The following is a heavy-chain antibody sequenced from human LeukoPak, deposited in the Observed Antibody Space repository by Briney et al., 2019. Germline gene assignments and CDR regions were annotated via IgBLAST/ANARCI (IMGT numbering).Heavy chain of an antibody. CDR3: ASVELATTNFDH. V-gene: IGHV4-34*01. CDR2: INHSGST. CDR1: GGSFSGYY. Sequence: SETLSLTCAVYGGSFSGYYWSWIRQPPGKGLEWIGEINHSGSTNYNPSLKSRVTISVDTSKNQFSLKLSSVTAADTAVYYCASVELATTNFDHWGQGTLVTVSS. J-gene: IGHJ4*02. D-gene: IGHD1-1*01.